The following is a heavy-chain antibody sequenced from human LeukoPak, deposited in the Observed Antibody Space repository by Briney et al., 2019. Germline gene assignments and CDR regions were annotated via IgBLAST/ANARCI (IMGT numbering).Heavy chain of an antibody. J-gene: IGHJ4*02. Sequence: PSETLSLTCTVSGGSISSYYWSWIRQPPGKGLEWIGYIYYSGSTNYNPSLKSRVTISVDTSKNQFSLKLSSVTDADTAVYYCARHLGMTPVTPFDYWGQGTLVTVSS. CDR3: ARHLGMTPVTPFDY. D-gene: IGHD4-17*01. V-gene: IGHV4-59*08. CDR1: GGSISSYY. CDR2: IYYSGST.